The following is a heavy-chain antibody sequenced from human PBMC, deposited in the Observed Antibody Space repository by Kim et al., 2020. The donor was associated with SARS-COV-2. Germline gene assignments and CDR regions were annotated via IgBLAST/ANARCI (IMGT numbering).Heavy chain of an antibody. CDR2: MSYSGIT. CDR3: ARSFRLMAPGWFDP. CDR1: GGSLTSSTHY. J-gene: IGHJ5*02. Sequence: SETLSLTCTVSGGSLTSSTHYWGWIRQPPGKGLEWIASMSYSGITYYNPSLKSRVTISVDTSTKLLSLKLSSVTAADTAVYYCARSFRLMAPGWFDPWGQGTLVTVSS. D-gene: IGHD3-10*01. V-gene: IGHV4-39*01.